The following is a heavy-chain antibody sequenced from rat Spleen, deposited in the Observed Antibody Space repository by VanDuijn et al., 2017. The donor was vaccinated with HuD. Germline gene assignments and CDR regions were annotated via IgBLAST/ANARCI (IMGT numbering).Heavy chain of an antibody. V-gene: IGHV5-25*01. CDR2: ITNTGGSI. Sequence: EVQLVESGGGLVQPGRSLKLSCAASGFTFNSYDMAWVRQAPTKGLEWVASITNTGGSIYYPDSVKGRFTISRDNAKSTLSLQMDSLRSEDTATYYCARRHYGYTDYFDYWGQGVMVTVSS. D-gene: IGHD1-9*01. CDR3: ARRHYGYTDYFDY. J-gene: IGHJ2*01. CDR1: GFTFNSYD.